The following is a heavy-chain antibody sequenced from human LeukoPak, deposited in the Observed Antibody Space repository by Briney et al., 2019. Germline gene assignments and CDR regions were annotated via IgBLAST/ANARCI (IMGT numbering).Heavy chain of an antibody. CDR1: GYRFTSYW. V-gene: IGHV5-51*01. CDR2: IYPGDSDT. D-gene: IGHD2-15*01. J-gene: IGHJ3*02. CDR3: ARQDCSGGSCYLDAFDI. Sequence: GESLKISFKGSGYRFTSYWIGWVRPMPGKGLEWMGIIYPGDSDTRDSPSFQGQVTIAADKSISTAYLQWSSLKASDTAMYYCARQDCSGGSCYLDAFDIWGQGTMVTVSS.